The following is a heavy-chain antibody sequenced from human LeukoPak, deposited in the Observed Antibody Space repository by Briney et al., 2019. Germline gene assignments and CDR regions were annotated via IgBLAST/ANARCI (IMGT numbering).Heavy chain of an antibody. CDR3: ARDRPFGETDY. V-gene: IGHV4-34*01. D-gene: IGHD3-16*01. CDR1: GGSFSGYY. J-gene: IGHJ4*02. Sequence: SETLSLTCAVYGGSFSGYYWSWIRQPPGKGLEWIGEINHSGSTNYNPSLKSRVTISVDTSKNQFSLKLSSVTAADTAVYYCARDRPFGETDYWGQGTLVTVSS. CDR2: INHSGST.